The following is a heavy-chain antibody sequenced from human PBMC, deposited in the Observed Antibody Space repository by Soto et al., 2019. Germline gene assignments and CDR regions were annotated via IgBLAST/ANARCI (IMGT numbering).Heavy chain of an antibody. CDR2: IYYSGNT. CDR3: ARSMVRGAIGAFDA. Sequence: QVQLQESGPGLVKPSQTLSLTCTVSGGSISRGTSYWTWIRQAPGTGLELIGYIYYSGNTFYNPFLKSRVTISIDTSKNQFSLKLSSVTAADTAVYYCARSMVRGAIGAFDAWGQGTVVTVSS. V-gene: IGHV4-30-4*01. J-gene: IGHJ3*01. CDR1: GGSISRGTSY. D-gene: IGHD3-10*01.